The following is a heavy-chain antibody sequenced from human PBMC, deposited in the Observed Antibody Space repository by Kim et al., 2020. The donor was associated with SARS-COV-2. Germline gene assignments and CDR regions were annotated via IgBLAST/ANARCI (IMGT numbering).Heavy chain of an antibody. CDR3: ARDPLYSSSWGLGGMDV. CDR2: IYYSGST. D-gene: IGHD6-13*01. Sequence: SETLSLTCTVSGGSISSYYWSWIRQPPGKGLEWIGYIYYSGSTNYNPSLKSRVTISVDTSKNQFSLKLSSVTAADTAVYYCARDPLYSSSWGLGGMDVWGQGTTVTVSS. J-gene: IGHJ6*02. V-gene: IGHV4-59*01. CDR1: GGSISSYY.